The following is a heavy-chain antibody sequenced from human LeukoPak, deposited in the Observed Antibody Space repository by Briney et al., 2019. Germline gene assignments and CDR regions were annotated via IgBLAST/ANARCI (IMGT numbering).Heavy chain of an antibody. CDR2: ITGRGENT. J-gene: IGHJ4*02. CDR3: VKDRPNYYESNGHYYRRDGDC. D-gene: IGHD3-22*01. V-gene: IGHV3-23*01. CDR1: RFTFSIYA. Sequence: GGSLRLSCAASRFTFSIYAMSWVRQAPGKGLEWVASITGRGENTWYAGSVKGRFTISRDNSDNILYLQMKSLRAEDTAVYYCVKDRPNYYESNGHYYRRDGDCWGQGTLVTVSS.